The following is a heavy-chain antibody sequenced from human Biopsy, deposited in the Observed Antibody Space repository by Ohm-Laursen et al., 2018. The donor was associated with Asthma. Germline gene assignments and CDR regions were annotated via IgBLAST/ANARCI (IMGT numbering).Heavy chain of an antibody. V-gene: IGHV4-30-4*01. CDR3: ARDLSFYDSSGYYRRWFDP. CDR1: GGSISRGAYY. J-gene: IGHJ5*02. CDR2: IYYSGST. D-gene: IGHD3-22*01. Sequence: TLSLTCTVSGGSISRGAYYWSWIRQPPGKGLEWIGYIYYSGSTYYNPSLKSRVTISVDTSKNQFSLKLSSVTAADTAVYYCARDLSFYDSSGYYRRWFDPWGQGTLVTVSS.